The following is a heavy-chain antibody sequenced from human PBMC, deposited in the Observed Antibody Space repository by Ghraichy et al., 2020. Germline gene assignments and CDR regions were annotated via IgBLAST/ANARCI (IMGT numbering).Heavy chain of an antibody. V-gene: IGHV3-21*01. Sequence: LSLTCAASGFTFSSYSMNWVRQAPGKGLEWVSSISSSSSYIYYADSVKGRFTISRDNAKNSLYLQMNSLRAEDTAVYYCARDLHDFWSGYYGLYYYGMDVWGQGTTVTVSS. D-gene: IGHD3-3*01. J-gene: IGHJ6*02. CDR2: ISSSSSYI. CDR1: GFTFSSYS. CDR3: ARDLHDFWSGYYGLYYYGMDV.